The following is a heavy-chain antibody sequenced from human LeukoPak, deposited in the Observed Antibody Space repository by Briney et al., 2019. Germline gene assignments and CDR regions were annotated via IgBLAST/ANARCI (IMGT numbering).Heavy chain of an antibody. D-gene: IGHD6-19*01. CDR1: GGTFSSYA. CDR2: IIPILGIA. V-gene: IGHV1-69*04. Sequence: SVKVSCKASGGTFSSYAIGWVRQAPGQGLEWMGRIIPILGIANYAQKFQGRVTITADKSTSTAYMELSSLRSEDTAVYYCARALAVAGTPSASCMDVWGQGTTVTVSS. CDR3: ARALAVAGTPSASCMDV. J-gene: IGHJ6*02.